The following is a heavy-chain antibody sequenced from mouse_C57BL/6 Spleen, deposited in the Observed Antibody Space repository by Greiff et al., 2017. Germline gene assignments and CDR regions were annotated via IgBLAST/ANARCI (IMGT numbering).Heavy chain of an antibody. J-gene: IGHJ1*03. D-gene: IGHD2-12*01. CDR2: IRNKANGYTT. CDR1: GFTFTDYY. CDR3: AITDYIGVYFDV. V-gene: IGHV7-3*01. Sequence: EVQLVESGGGLVQPGGSLSLSCAASGFTFTDYYMSWVRQPPGKALEWSGFIRNKANGYTTEYSASVKGRFTISRDHSQSILYLQMIALRAEEGATYYCAITDYIGVYFDVWGTGTTVTVSS.